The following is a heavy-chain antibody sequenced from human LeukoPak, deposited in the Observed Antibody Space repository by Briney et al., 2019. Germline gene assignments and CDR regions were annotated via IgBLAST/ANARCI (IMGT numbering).Heavy chain of an antibody. J-gene: IGHJ5*02. CDR2: ISSSGSTI. CDR1: GFTFSDYY. Sequence: PGGSLRLSCAASGFTFSDYYMSWIRQAPGKGLEWVSYISSSGSTIYYADSVKGRFTISRDNAKNSLYLQMNSLRAEDTAVYYCARARSFGVVISNWFDPWGQGTLVTVSS. V-gene: IGHV3-11*01. CDR3: ARARSFGVVISNWFDP. D-gene: IGHD3-3*01.